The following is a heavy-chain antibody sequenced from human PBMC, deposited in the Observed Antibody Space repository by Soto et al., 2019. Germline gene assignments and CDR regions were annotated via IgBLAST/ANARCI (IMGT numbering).Heavy chain of an antibody. Sequence: ASVKVSCKASGYTFTSYGISWVRQAPGQGLEWMGWISAYNGNTNYAQKLQGRVTMTTDTSTSTAYMELRSLRSDDTAVYYCARGTYDYVWGTGRVFDYWGQGTLVTVSS. V-gene: IGHV1-18*01. J-gene: IGHJ4*02. CDR1: GYTFTSYG. D-gene: IGHD3-16*01. CDR2: ISAYNGNT. CDR3: ARGTYDYVWGTGRVFDY.